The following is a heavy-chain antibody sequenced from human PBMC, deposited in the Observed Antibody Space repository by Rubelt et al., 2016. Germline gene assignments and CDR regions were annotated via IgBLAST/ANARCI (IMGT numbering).Heavy chain of an antibody. Sequence: SGSTNYNPSLKSRVTISVDKSKNQFSLKLSSVTAADTAVYYCARVGRWLQLGAFDIWGQGTMVTVSS. V-gene: IGHV4-4*02. CDR3: ARVGRWLQLGAFDI. D-gene: IGHD5-24*01. J-gene: IGHJ3*02. CDR2: SGST.